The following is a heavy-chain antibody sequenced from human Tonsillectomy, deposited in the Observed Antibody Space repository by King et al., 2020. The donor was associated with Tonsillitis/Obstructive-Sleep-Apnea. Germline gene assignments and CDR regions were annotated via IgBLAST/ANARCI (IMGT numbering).Heavy chain of an antibody. CDR1: GFTFDDYA. Sequence: VQLVQSGGGLVQPGRSLRLSCAASGFTFDDYAMHWVRQAPGKGLEWVSGISWNSDSIDYADSVKGRFIISRDNAKNSLNLEMNSLRAEDTALYYCAKGGEPWTYHGFDIWGQGTMVTVSS. J-gene: IGHJ3*02. CDR3: AKGGEPWTYHGFDI. CDR2: ISWNSDSI. D-gene: IGHD1-7*01. V-gene: IGHV3-9*01.